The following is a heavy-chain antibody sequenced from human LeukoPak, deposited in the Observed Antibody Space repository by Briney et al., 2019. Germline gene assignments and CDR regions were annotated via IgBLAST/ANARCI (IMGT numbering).Heavy chain of an antibody. Sequence: PGGSLRLSCAASGFTFSSYAMHWVRQAPGKGLEWVAVISYDGSNKYYADSVKGRFTISRDNSKNTLYLQMNSLRAEDTAVYYCAKERYYDSSGYRSNPNPLYWGQGTLVTVSS. CDR3: AKERYYDSSGYRSNPNPLY. J-gene: IGHJ4*02. D-gene: IGHD3-22*01. V-gene: IGHV3-30-3*01. CDR1: GFTFSSYA. CDR2: ISYDGSNK.